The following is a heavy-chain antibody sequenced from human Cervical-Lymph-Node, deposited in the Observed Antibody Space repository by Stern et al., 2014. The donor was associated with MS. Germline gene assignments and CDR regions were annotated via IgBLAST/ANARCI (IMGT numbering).Heavy chain of an antibody. Sequence: VQLVPSGGGVIQAGGSVRLSCKASGVNVSRDYMTLVRKAPGEGLEWVSLITNVGSTFYTDSVKGRFTISRDDSKNTVYLHMTSLRAEDTAMYYCARDTSSPERSDWWGQGTLVTVSS. CDR1: GVNVSRDY. CDR3: ARDTSSPERSDW. D-gene: IGHD1-1*01. CDR2: ITNVGST. V-gene: IGHV3-53*01. J-gene: IGHJ4*02.